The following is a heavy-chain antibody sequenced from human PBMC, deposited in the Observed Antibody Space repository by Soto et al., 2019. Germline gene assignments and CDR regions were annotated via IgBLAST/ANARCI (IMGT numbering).Heavy chain of an antibody. CDR2: IAYDGSYK. D-gene: IGHD3-3*01. J-gene: IGHJ1*01. CDR1: GFTFSTYG. V-gene: IGHV3-30*18. Sequence: QVQLVESGGGVVQPGRSLRLSCADSGFTFSTYGMHWVRQAPGKGLEWVAVIAYDGSYKYYADSLKGRFTISRDNSKNTLYLQINNLRAEDTAVYYCAKDLGGYDFWSGPPWPPFQHWGQGTLFTVSS. CDR3: AKDLGGYDFWSGPPWPPFQH.